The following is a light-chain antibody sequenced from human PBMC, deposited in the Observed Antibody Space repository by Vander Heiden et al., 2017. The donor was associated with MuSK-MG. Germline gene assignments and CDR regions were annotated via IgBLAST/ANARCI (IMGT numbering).Light chain of an antibody. Sequence: QSVLTQPPSASGTPGQQVTISCSGGSPHIGSNTVNWYQQLPGTAPKRLIYNNNQRASGVPDRVSGPTSATSASLASSGLQSEDEADYYCATWDDSLNGLYVFGAGTKVTVL. CDR1: SPHIGSNT. J-gene: IGLJ1*01. CDR2: NNN. V-gene: IGLV1-44*01. CDR3: ATWDDSLNGLYV.